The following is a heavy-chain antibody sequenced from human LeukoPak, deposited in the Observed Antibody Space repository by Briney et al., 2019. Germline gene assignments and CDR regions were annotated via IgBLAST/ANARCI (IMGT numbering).Heavy chain of an antibody. J-gene: IGHJ4*02. CDR3: ASPSTYYDFWSGYSFDY. Sequence: GGSLRLSCAASGFTFSSYSMNWVRQAPGKGLEWVSSISSSSSYIYYADSVKGRFTISRDNSKNMLYLQMNSLRAEDTAVYYCASPSTYYDFWSGYSFDYWGQGTLVTVSS. V-gene: IGHV3-21*01. D-gene: IGHD3-3*01. CDR1: GFTFSSYS. CDR2: ISSSSSYI.